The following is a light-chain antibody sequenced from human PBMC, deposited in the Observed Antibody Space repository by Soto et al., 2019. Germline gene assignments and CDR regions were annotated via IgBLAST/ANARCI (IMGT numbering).Light chain of an antibody. CDR2: GAS. J-gene: IGKJ2*01. CDR3: QQYNNWPPSYT. Sequence: EIVMTQSPATLSVSPGERATLSCRASQSVSSNLAWYQQKPGQAPRLLIYGASTRATGIPARFSGSGSGTELTLTIISLQSEDFAVYYCQQYNNWPPSYTFGQGTKLEIK. CDR1: QSVSSN. V-gene: IGKV3-15*01.